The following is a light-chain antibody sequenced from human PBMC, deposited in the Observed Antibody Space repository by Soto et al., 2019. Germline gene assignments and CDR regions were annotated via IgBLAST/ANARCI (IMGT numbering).Light chain of an antibody. J-gene: IGKJ2*01. Sequence: EIVLTQSPGTLSLSPGERATLSCRASQSVSSSYLAWYQQKPGQAPRLLIYGASSRATGIPDRFSGSGSGPDFTLIISRLEPADFSVYYCEQYGSSPPNTFGQGTKLEIK. CDR1: QSVSSSY. CDR2: GAS. V-gene: IGKV3-20*01. CDR3: EQYGSSPPNT.